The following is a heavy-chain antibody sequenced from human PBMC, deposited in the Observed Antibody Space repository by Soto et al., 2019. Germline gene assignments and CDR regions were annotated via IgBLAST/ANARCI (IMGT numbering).Heavy chain of an antibody. Sequence: GGSLRLSCAASGFTFNSYGMHWVRQAPGKGLEWVAVISFDGSNNYYADSVKGRFTISRDNSKNTLYLQMNSLRAEDTAVYYCAKDYSNYGGYYYYMDVWGKGTTVTVSS. J-gene: IGHJ6*03. D-gene: IGHD4-4*01. V-gene: IGHV3-30*18. CDR1: GFTFNSYG. CDR2: ISFDGSNN. CDR3: AKDYSNYGGYYYYMDV.